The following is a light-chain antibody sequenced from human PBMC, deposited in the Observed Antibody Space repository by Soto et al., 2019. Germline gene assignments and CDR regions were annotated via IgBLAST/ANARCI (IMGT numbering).Light chain of an antibody. CDR2: EAS. CDR3: CSYAGDKTYV. Sequence: QSALTQPASVSRSPGQSITISCTVTGSDVRTYNLVSWYQQHPGKVPKLIIYEASKRPSGVSNRFSGSQPGNTASLTVSGLQAEDEADYYCCSYAGDKTYVFGSGTKVTVL. J-gene: IGLJ1*01. CDR1: GSDVRTYNL. V-gene: IGLV2-23*01.